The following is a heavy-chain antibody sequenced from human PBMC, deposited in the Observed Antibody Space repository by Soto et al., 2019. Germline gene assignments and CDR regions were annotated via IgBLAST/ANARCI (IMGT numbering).Heavy chain of an antibody. CDR1: GGSFSGYY. J-gene: IGHJ4*02. Sequence: SETVSLTCAVYGGSFSGYYWSWIRQPLGKGLEWIGEINHSGSTNYNPSLKSRVTISVDTSKNQFSLKLSSVTAADTAVYYCARVTRYCSGGSCRRPDDYWGQGTLVTVSS. CDR3: ARVTRYCSGGSCRRPDDY. CDR2: INHSGST. V-gene: IGHV4-34*01. D-gene: IGHD2-15*01.